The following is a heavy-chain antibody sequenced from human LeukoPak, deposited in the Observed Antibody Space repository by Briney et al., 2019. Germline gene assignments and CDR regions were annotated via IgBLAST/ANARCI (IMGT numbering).Heavy chain of an antibody. CDR3: AKDSAVAGTREVGD. D-gene: IGHD6-19*01. CDR2: ISWNSGSI. J-gene: IGHJ4*02. CDR1: GFTFDDYA. Sequence: GGSLRLSCAASGFTFDDYAMHWVRQAPGKGLEWVSGISWNSGSIGYADSVKGRFTISRDNAKNSLYLQMNSLRAEDTALYYCAKDSAVAGTREVGDWGQGTLVTVSS. V-gene: IGHV3-9*01.